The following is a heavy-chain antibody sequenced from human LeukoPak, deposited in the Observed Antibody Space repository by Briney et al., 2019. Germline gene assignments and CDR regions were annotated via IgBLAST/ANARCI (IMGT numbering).Heavy chain of an antibody. V-gene: IGHV3-30*18. D-gene: IGHD3-10*01. CDR3: AKDGSTMVRGDSCDY. CDR2: ISYDGSNK. Sequence: GGSLRLSCAASGFTFSNYVMHWVRQAPGKGLEWVAVISYDGSNKYYADSVKGRFTISRDNSKNTLYLQMNSLRAEDTAVYYCAKDGSTMVRGDSCDYWGQGTLVTVSS. CDR1: GFTFSNYV. J-gene: IGHJ4*02.